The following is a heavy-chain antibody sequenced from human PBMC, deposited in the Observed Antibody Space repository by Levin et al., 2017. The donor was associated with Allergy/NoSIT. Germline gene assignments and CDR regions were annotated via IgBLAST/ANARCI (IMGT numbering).Heavy chain of an antibody. CDR3: ARLPPTYQLLKNPPKDFYYSLDV. V-gene: IGHV1-2*02. J-gene: IGHJ6*02. CDR1: GYTFTGYY. D-gene: IGHD2-2*01. Sequence: ASVKVSCKASGYTFTGYYVHWVRQAPGQGLEWMGWIDPFSGDTDYAQKFQGKVTMTRDTMNTAYLELRRLRSDDTTSTYCARLPPTYQLLKNPPKDFYYSLDVWGPRTTV. CDR2: IDPFSGDT.